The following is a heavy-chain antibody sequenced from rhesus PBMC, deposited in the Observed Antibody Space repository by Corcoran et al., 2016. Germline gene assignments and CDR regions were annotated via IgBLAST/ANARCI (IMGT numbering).Heavy chain of an antibody. V-gene: IGHV3S5*01. Sequence: EVQLVESGGGLVQPGGSLRLSCAASGFTFSSHGMRWVRQAPGKGLEWVSYISNGGCSTYYADSVKGRFTISRDNSKNTLSLQMNSLRAEDTAVYYCAKVEPYSSGWADWGQGVLVTVSS. CDR1: GFTFSSHG. CDR3: AKVEPYSSGWAD. D-gene: IGHD6-31*01. J-gene: IGHJ4*01. CDR2: ISNGGCST.